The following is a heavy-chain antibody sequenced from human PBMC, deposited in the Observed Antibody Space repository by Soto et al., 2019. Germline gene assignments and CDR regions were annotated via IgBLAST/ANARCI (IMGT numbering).Heavy chain of an antibody. CDR2: IYYSGST. J-gene: IGHJ5*02. CDR3: ARGNYDYVWGSYPGNWFDP. CDR1: GGSISSGDYY. V-gene: IGHV4-30-4*01. Sequence: SETLSLTCTVSGGSISSGDYYWSWIRQPPGKGLEWIGYIYYSGSTYYNPSLKSRVTISVDTSKNQFSLKLSSVTAADTAVYYCARGNYDYVWGSYPGNWFDPWGQGTLVTVSS. D-gene: IGHD3-16*02.